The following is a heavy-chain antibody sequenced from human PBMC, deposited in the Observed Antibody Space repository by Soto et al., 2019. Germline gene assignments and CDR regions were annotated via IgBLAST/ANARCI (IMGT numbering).Heavy chain of an antibody. CDR3: ATTNWFVP. V-gene: IGHV4-39*01. CDR2: IYYSGST. Sequence: PSETLSLTCTVSGGSISTSGYFWGWIRQPPGKGLEWIGTIYYSGSTYYNPSLKSRVTISVDTSKNQFSLKLSSVTAADTAVYYCATTNWFVPSGPGTLVTVSS. D-gene: IGHD2-8*01. CDR1: GGSISTSGYF. J-gene: IGHJ5*02.